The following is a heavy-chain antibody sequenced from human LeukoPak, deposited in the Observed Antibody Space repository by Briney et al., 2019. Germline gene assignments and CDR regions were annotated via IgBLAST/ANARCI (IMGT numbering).Heavy chain of an antibody. V-gene: IGHV3-33*01. CDR1: GFTFSDYG. J-gene: IGHJ4*02. CDR3: ARRDHRGYHPDDY. D-gene: IGHD5-12*01. CDR2: IWYDGATK. Sequence: GGSLRLSCAASGFTFSDYGMHWVRQAPGKGLEWVAVIWYDGATKYYADSVKGRFTISRDNSKNTPYLQMNSLRAEDTAVYYCARRDHRGYHPDDYWGQGTLVTVSS.